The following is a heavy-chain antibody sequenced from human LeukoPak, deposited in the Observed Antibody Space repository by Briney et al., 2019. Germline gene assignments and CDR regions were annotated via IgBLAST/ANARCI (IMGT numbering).Heavy chain of an antibody. V-gene: IGHV3-21*01. CDR1: GFTFSDYS. Sequence: SGGSLRLSCAASGFTFSDYSMNWVRQAPGKGLEWVASVNTVSSYIYYADSMRGRFTIPRDNAKNSLFLQMNSLRAEDTAVYYCARLRRNSDRSDFFYYYDHWGQGTLVTVSS. D-gene: IGHD3-22*01. CDR3: ARLRRNSDRSDFFYYYDH. CDR2: VNTVSSYI. J-gene: IGHJ4*02.